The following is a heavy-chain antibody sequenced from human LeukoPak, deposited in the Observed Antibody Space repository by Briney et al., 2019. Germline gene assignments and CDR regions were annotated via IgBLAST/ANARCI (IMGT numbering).Heavy chain of an antibody. Sequence: SETLSITCTFSGGSFSPAHWSWIRQPPGKGLEWIGVICDNGNTDYNPSLKSRVTVSVDTSKSQFSLKLSSLAAADTAVYYCATGRDPYKTGHWGQGTLVTVSS. D-gene: IGHD5-24*01. CDR3: ATGRDPYKTGH. CDR1: GGSFSPAH. J-gene: IGHJ4*02. CDR2: ICDNGNT. V-gene: IGHV4-59*01.